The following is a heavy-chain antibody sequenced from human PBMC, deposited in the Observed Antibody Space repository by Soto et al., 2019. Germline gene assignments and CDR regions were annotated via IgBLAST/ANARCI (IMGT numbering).Heavy chain of an antibody. D-gene: IGHD3-22*01. J-gene: IGHJ5*02. V-gene: IGHV1-69*01. CDR1: GGTFSSYA. CDR3: AITYYYDSSGYYYRCFDP. CDR2: IIPIFGTA. Sequence: QVQLVQSGAEVKKPWSSVKVSCKASGGTFSSYAISWVRQAPGQGLEWMGGIIPIFGTANYEQKVKGRVTITADETTRTAYMELCSLRCEETGEYYCAITYYYDSSGYYYRCFDPWGQGPMVTVSP.